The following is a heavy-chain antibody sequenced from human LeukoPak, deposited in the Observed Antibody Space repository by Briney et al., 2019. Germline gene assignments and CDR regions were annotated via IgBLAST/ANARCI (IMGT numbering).Heavy chain of an antibody. CDR1: KFTFRSYW. V-gene: IGHV3-7*04. CDR3: ARGTYYYEF. D-gene: IGHD3-16*01. CDR2: MNQLGNEK. Sequence: GGSLRLSCAASKFTFRSYWMSWVRQAPGKGLEWVAYMNQLGNEKNYLDSVKGRFTISRDNAKNSLYLQMNSLRDEDTAVYYCARGTYYYEFWGQGTLVTVSS. J-gene: IGHJ4*02.